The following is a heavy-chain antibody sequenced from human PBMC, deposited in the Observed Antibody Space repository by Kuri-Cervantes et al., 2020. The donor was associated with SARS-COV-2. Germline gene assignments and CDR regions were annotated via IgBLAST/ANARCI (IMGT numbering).Heavy chain of an antibody. CDR1: GGSISSSSYY. D-gene: IGHD3-10*01. J-gene: IGHJ4*02. V-gene: IGHV4-61*02. Sequence: LRLSCTVSGGSISSSSYYWSWIRQPAGKGLEWIGRIYTSGSTNYNPSLKSRVTMSVDTSKNQFSLKLSSVTAADTAVYYCARGNYGSGSYALDYWGQGTLVTVSS. CDR3: ARGNYGSGSYALDY. CDR2: IYTSGST.